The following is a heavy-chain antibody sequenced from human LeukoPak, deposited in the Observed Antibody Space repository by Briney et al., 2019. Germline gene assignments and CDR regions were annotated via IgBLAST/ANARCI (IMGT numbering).Heavy chain of an antibody. V-gene: IGHV5-51*01. CDR3: ARGRDSFGHPNFDY. D-gene: IGHD3-3*01. Sequence: GESLKISCEGFGYPFTSFWIGWVRQMPGKGLEWMGIIYPGDSETRYTPSFQGQVTISADKSSNTAFLQWNSLKASDSAMYLCARGRDSFGHPNFDYWGQGTLVTVSS. J-gene: IGHJ4*02. CDR2: IYPGDSET. CDR1: GYPFTSFW.